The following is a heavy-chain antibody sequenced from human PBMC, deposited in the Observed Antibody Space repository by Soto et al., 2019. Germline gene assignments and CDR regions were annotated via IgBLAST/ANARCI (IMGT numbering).Heavy chain of an antibody. D-gene: IGHD3-16*01. CDR1: GGSISSGGYY. V-gene: IGHV4-31*03. Sequence: SETLSLTCTVSGGSISSGGYYWSWIRQHPGKGLEWIGYIYYSGSTYYNPSLKSRVTISVDTSKNQFSLKLSSVTAADTAVYYCARRGGGLYYYGMDVWGQGTTVTVS. CDR2: IYYSGST. CDR3: ARRGGGLYYYGMDV. J-gene: IGHJ6*02.